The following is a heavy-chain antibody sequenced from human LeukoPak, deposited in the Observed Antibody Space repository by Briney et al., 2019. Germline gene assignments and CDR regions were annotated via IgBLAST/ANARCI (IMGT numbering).Heavy chain of an antibody. V-gene: IGHV1-2*02. CDR3: ARVESSSPYYYYGMDV. J-gene: IGHJ6*02. CDR1: GCTFTGYY. D-gene: IGHD6-6*01. Sequence: GASVKVSCKASGCTFTGYYMHWVRQAPGQGLEWVGWINPNSGGTNYAQKFQGRVTMPRDTSISTAYMELSRLRSDDTAVYYCARVESSSPYYYYGMDVWGQGTTVTVSS. CDR2: INPNSGGT.